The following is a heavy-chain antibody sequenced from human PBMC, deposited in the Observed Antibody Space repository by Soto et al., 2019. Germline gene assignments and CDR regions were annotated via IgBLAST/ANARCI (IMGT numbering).Heavy chain of an antibody. D-gene: IGHD5-18*01. CDR1: GYTFTSYG. V-gene: IGHV1-18*01. CDR2: ISAYNGNT. J-gene: IGHJ5*02. CDR3: ARVNGIQLWLLSNWFDP. Sequence: ASVKVSCKASGYTFTSYGISWVRQAPGQGLEWMGWISAYNGNTNYAQKLQGRVTMTSDTSTSTAYMELRSLRTDDTAVYYCARVNGIQLWLLSNWFDPWGQGTLVTVSS.